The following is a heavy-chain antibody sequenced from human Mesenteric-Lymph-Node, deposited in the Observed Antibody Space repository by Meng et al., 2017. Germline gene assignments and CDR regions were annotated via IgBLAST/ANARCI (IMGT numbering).Heavy chain of an antibody. CDR1: GFTFSSYA. D-gene: IGHD2-15*01. CDR3: ARLGGNWFDP. J-gene: IGHJ5*02. CDR2: ISYGGSNK. V-gene: IGHV3-30*04. Sequence: GESLKISCAASGFTFSSYAMHWVRQAPGKGLEWVAVISYGGSNKYYADSVKGRFTISGDNSKNTLYLQMNSLRAEDTGVYYCARLGGNWFDPWGQGTLVTVSS.